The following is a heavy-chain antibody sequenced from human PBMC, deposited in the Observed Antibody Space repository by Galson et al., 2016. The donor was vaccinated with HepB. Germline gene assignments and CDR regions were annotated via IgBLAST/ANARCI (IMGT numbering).Heavy chain of an antibody. J-gene: IGHJ4*02. CDR3: ARGGVYYFYGNWDN. CDR1: GYTFTTYY. D-gene: IGHD3-10*01. Sequence: SVKVSCKASGYTFTTYYLHWVRQAPGQGLEWMGIINPIGGSTNYAQKFQGRVTMTRDTSTSTVHMELSSLISEDTAVYYCARGGVYYFYGNWDNWGQGTLVTVSS. CDR2: INPIGGST. V-gene: IGHV1-46*01.